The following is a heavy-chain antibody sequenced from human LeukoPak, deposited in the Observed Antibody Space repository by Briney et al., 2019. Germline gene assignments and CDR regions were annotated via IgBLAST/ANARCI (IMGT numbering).Heavy chain of an antibody. Sequence: SETLSLTCAVSGGSISSGGYSGRWIRQPPGKGLEWIGYIYHSGSTYYNPSLKSRVTISVDRSKNQFSLKLSSVTAADTAVYYCARVGEAFDIWGQGTMVTVSS. V-gene: IGHV4-30-2*01. CDR3: ARVGEAFDI. CDR1: GGSISSGGYS. J-gene: IGHJ3*02. CDR2: IYHSGST.